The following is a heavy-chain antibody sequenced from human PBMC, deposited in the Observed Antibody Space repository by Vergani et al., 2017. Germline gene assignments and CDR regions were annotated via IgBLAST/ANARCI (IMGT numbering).Heavy chain of an antibody. CDR3: ARQVGITIFGLGWFDP. V-gene: IGHV4-39*01. D-gene: IGHD3-3*01. J-gene: IGHJ5*02. CDR1: GGSISSSSYY. CDR2: IYYSGST. Sequence: QLQLQESGPGLVKPSETLSLTCTVSGGSISSSSYYWGWIRQPPGKGLEWIGSIYYSGSTYYNPSLTSRVTISVDTSKNQFSLKLSSVTAADTAVYYCARQVGITIFGLGWFDPWGQGTLVTVSS.